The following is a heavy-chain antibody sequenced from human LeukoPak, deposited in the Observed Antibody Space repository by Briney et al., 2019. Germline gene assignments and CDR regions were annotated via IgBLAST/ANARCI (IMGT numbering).Heavy chain of an antibody. J-gene: IGHJ4*02. D-gene: IGHD3-22*01. CDR1: GGSISSSSYY. V-gene: IGHV4-39*01. CDR3: ARLYYDSSGYYQICYFDY. CDR2: IYYSGST. Sequence: SETLSLTCTVSGGSISSSSYYWGWIRQPPGKGMEWIGSIYYSGSTYYNPSLKSRVTISVDTSKNQFSLNLSSVTAADTAVYYCARLYYDSSGYYQICYFDYWGQGTLVTVSS.